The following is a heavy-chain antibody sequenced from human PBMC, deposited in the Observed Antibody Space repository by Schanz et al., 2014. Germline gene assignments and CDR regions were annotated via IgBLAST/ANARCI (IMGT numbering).Heavy chain of an antibody. CDR3: YGMDV. J-gene: IGHJ6*02. V-gene: IGHV4-59*12. CDR2: INQSGDT. CDR1: GGSISSYY. Sequence: QVQLRESGPGLVKPSKTLSLTCTVSGGSISSYYWSWIRQPAGKGLEWIGEINQSGDTNYNPSLKSRVTISIDTSKNQFSLRLTSVTAADTAVYYCYGMDVWGQGTTVTVSS.